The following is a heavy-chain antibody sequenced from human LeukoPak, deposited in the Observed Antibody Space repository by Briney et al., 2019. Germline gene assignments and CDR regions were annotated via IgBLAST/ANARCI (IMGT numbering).Heavy chain of an antibody. Sequence: GGSLRLSCAASGFTFSDYYMSWIRQAPGKGLEWVSYISSSGSTIYYADSVKGRFTISRDNAKNTLYLQMNSLRAEDTAVYYCARAPLSGYSSSWLVSYWGQGTLVTVSS. CDR3: ARAPLSGYSSSWLVSY. J-gene: IGHJ4*02. CDR1: GFTFSDYY. CDR2: ISSSGSTI. V-gene: IGHV3-11*04. D-gene: IGHD6-13*01.